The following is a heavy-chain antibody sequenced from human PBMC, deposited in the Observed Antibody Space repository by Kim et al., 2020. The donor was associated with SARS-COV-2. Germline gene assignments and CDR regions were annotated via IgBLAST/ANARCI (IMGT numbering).Heavy chain of an antibody. CDR2: INHSGST. D-gene: IGHD6-19*01. Sequence: SETLSLTCAVYGGSFSGYYWSWIRQPPGKGLEWIGEINHSGSTNYNPSLKSRVTVSVDTSKNQFSLKLSSVTAADTAVFYCARSTWLVRGWFDPWGQGTL. CDR3: ARSTWLVRGWFDP. CDR1: GGSFSGYY. J-gene: IGHJ5*02. V-gene: IGHV4-34*01.